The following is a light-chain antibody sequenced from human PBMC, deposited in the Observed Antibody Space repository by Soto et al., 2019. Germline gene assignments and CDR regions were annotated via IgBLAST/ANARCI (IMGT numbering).Light chain of an antibody. CDR2: EVS. Sequence: QSVLTQPASVSGSPGQSITISCTGTSSDIGGYKYVSWYQHYPGKAPKLMIYEVSNRPSGVSNRFSGSKSGNTASLTISGLQAEDEADYYCSSYTGSSTVVFGGGTKVTVL. CDR1: SSDIGGYKY. J-gene: IGLJ2*01. CDR3: SSYTGSSTVV. V-gene: IGLV2-14*01.